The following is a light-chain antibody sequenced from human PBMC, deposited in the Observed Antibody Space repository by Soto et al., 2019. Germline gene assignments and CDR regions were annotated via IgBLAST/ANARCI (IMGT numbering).Light chain of an antibody. CDR2: EAS. CDR1: ETVEGW. CDR3: QQYSSYPYT. V-gene: IGKV1-5*03. J-gene: IGKJ2*01. Sequence: DVQLTQSPSTVSAFVGDRVTITCRASETVEGWLAWYQQKPGKAPNLLISEASILQSGVSSRFSGSGSETDFTLTVSSLQPADSATYYCQQYSSYPYTFGQGTRLEIK.